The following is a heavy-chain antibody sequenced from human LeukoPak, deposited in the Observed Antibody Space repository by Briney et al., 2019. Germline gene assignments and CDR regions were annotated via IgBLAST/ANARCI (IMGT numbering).Heavy chain of an antibody. CDR2: MNPYSGGR. V-gene: IGHV1-8*03. CDR1: GCTFTSYH. Sequence: ASVKVSCKTSGCTFTSYHINWVRQATGQGLEWMGWMNPYSGGRGYAQNFQGRVSITSDASIGTAYMGLSSLRSDDTAVYFCARTTSLTASGYDYWGQGTLVTVSS. J-gene: IGHJ4*02. D-gene: IGHD4-17*01. CDR3: ARTTSLTASGYDY.